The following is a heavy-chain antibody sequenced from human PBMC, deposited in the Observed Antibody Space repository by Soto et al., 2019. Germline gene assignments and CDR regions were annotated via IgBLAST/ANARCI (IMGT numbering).Heavy chain of an antibody. CDR2: IYYSGST. Sequence: SETLSLTCTVSGGSISTYYWSWIRQPPGKGLEWIGYIYYSGSTNYNPSLKSRVTISLDTSKNQFSLRLSSVTAADTAVYYCARETYSSGWYYWFDPWGQGTLVTVSS. CDR3: ARETYSSGWYYWFDP. D-gene: IGHD6-19*01. V-gene: IGHV4-59*01. CDR1: GGSISTYY. J-gene: IGHJ5*02.